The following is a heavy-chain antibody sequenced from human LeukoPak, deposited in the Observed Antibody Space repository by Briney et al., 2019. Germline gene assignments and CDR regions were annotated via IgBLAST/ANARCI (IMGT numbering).Heavy chain of an antibody. CDR3: ASSGGSHLVPIDY. J-gene: IGHJ4*02. D-gene: IGHD2-15*01. V-gene: IGHV4-30-4*01. CDR1: GGSISSGDYY. CDR2: IYYSGST. Sequence: SQTLSLTCTVSGGSISSGDYYWSWIRQPPGKGLEWIGYIYYSGSTYYNPSLKSRVTISVDTSKNQFSLKLSSVTAADTAVYYCASSGGSHLVPIDYWGQGTLVTVSS.